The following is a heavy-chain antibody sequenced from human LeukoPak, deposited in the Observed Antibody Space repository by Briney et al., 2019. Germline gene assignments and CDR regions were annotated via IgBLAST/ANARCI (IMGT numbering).Heavy chain of an antibody. J-gene: IGHJ4*02. Sequence: GGSLRLSCAASGFTFSTSWMHWVRQAPGKGLVSVSRINSDGKSTNYADFVKGRFTISRDNAKNTLYLQMNSLRAEDTAVYYCVRDMGYYDKVWGQGTLVTVSS. V-gene: IGHV3-74*01. CDR2: INSDGKST. CDR1: GFTFSTSW. CDR3: VRDMGYYDKV. D-gene: IGHD3-22*01.